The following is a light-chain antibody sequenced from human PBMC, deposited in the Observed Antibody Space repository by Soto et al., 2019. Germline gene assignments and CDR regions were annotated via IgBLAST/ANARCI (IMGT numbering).Light chain of an antibody. CDR3: QQGYSTPWT. J-gene: IGKJ1*01. Sequence: DIQMTQSPSSLSASVGARLTITCRASQSISSYLHWYQQKPGKAPKXXIYAASNLQSGVPSRFSASGSGTDVTITLNSLKQEDGATYYCQQGYSTPWTFGQGTKVDIK. CDR2: AAS. V-gene: IGKV1-39*01. CDR1: QSISSY.